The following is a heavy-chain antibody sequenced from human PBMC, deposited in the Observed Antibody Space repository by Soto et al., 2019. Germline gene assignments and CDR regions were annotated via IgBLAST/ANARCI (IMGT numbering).Heavy chain of an antibody. D-gene: IGHD3-3*01. CDR3: ARDVTIFGVVPFYYYMDV. CDR1: GFTFSNYA. CDR2: ISSSGSSI. Sequence: GGSLRLSCSASGFTFSNYAMHWVRQAPGKGLEWVSYISSSGSSIYYADSVKGRFTISRDNAKNSLYLQMNSLRAEDTAVYYCARDVTIFGVVPFYYYMDVWGKGTTVTVSS. J-gene: IGHJ6*03. V-gene: IGHV3-48*04.